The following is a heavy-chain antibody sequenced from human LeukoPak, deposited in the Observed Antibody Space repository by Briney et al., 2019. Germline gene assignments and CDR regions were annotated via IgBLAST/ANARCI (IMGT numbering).Heavy chain of an antibody. CDR2: ISYDGSNK. Sequence: QSGGSLSLSCAASGFTFSSYGMHWVRQAPGKGRGWVAGISYDGSNKYYADSVKGRFTISRDNSKNTVYLQMNSLRAEDTAVYYCAKQRDYSSSLDYYFDDWSQATLVTVYS. D-gene: IGHD6-13*01. CDR3: AKQRDYSSSLDYYFDD. CDR1: GFTFSSYG. V-gene: IGHV3-30*18. J-gene: IGHJ4*02.